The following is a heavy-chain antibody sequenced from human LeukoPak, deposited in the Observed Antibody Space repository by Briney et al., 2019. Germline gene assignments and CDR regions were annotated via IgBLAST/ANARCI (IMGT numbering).Heavy chain of an antibody. J-gene: IGHJ4*02. D-gene: IGHD3-9*01. CDR2: ISSSSSYI. Sequence: GGSLRLSCAASGFTFSSYSMNWVRQAPGKGLEWVSSISSSSSYIYYADSVKGRFTISRDNAKSSLYLQMNSLRAEDTAVYYCARAWSSPSDIDYWGQGTLVTVSS. V-gene: IGHV3-21*01. CDR3: ARAWSSPSDIDY. CDR1: GFTFSSYS.